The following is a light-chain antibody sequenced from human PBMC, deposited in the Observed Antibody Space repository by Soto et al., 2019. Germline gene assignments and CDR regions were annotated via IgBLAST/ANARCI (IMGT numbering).Light chain of an antibody. CDR1: SSDIGGYNY. Sequence: QSVLNQPASVSGSPGQSITISCTGTSSDIGGYNYVSWYQQHPGKAPKLMIYEVSNRPSGVSNRFSGSKSGNTASLTISGLQAEDEADYYCSSYTSSGSLGVFGIGTQLTVL. V-gene: IGLV2-14*01. CDR2: EVS. CDR3: SSYTSSGSLGV. J-gene: IGLJ7*01.